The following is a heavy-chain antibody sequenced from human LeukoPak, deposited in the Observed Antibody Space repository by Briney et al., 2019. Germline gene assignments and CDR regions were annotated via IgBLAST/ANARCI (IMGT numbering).Heavy chain of an antibody. CDR2: IRYDGSNK. CDR3: AKERSVTGNYFDY. Sequence: GGSLRLSCAASGFTFSSYGMHWVRQAPGKGLEWVAFIRYDGSNKYYADSVKGRFTISRDNSKNTLYLQMNSLRAEDTAVYYCAKERSVTGNYFDYWGQGTLVTVSS. V-gene: IGHV3-30*02. CDR1: GFTFSSYG. D-gene: IGHD1-14*01. J-gene: IGHJ4*02.